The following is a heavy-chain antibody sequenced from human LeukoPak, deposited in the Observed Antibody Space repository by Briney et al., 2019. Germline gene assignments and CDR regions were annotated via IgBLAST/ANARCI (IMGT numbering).Heavy chain of an antibody. D-gene: IGHD6-13*01. CDR1: GGTFSSYA. V-gene: IGHV1-69*01. CDR3: ARDDGRSSSWYYFDY. J-gene: IGHJ4*02. Sequence: SVKVSCKASGGTFSSYAISWVRQAPGQGLEWMGGIIAIFGTANYAQKFQGRVTITADESTSTAYMELSSLRSEDTAVYYCARDDGRSSSWYYFDYWGQGTLVTVSS. CDR2: IIAIFGTA.